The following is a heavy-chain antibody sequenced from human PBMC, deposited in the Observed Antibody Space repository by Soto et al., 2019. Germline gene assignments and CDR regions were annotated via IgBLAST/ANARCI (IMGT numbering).Heavy chain of an antibody. CDR3: AKDGFGVVNGSYYYYYMDV. D-gene: IGHD3-3*01. V-gene: IGHV3-30*18. Sequence: PGGSLRLSCAASGFTFSSYGMHWVRQAPGKGLEWVAVISYDGSNKYYADSVKGRFTISRDNSKNTLYLQMNSLRAEDTAVYYCAKDGFGVVNGSYYYYYMDVWGKGTTVTVSS. CDR2: ISYDGSNK. CDR1: GFTFSSYG. J-gene: IGHJ6*03.